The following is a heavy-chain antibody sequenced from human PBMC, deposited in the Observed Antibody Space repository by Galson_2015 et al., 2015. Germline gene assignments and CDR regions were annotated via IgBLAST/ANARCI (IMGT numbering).Heavy chain of an antibody. Sequence: SGAEVKKPGESLKISCKGSGYSFTSYWIGWVRQMPGKGLEWMGIIYPGDSDTKNSPSFQGQITISADKSISTAYLQWSSLKASDTAMYYCARQPYYYDDSRGYKAFDYWGQGTLVTVSS. J-gene: IGHJ4*02. V-gene: IGHV5-51*01. D-gene: IGHD3-22*01. CDR1: GYSFTSYW. CDR2: IYPGDSDT. CDR3: ARQPYYYDDSRGYKAFDY.